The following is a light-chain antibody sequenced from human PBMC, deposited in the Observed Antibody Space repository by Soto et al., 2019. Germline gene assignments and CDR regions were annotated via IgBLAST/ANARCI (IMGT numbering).Light chain of an antibody. Sequence: EIVWTQSPYTLSLSPGERATLPCRSSQSISSAYLAWFQQRPGQAPRLLIYGASTRATGIPARFSGSGSGTEFTLTISSLQSEDFAVYYCQQYNNWPRTFGQGTKVDIK. CDR2: GAS. J-gene: IGKJ1*01. CDR3: QQYNNWPRT. V-gene: IGKV3-15*01. CDR1: QSISSAY.